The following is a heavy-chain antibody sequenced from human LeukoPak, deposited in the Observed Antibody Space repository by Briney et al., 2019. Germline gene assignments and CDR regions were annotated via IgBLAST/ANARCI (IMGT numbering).Heavy chain of an antibody. CDR2: IYHSGSD. V-gene: IGHV4-38-2*02. D-gene: IGHD3-10*01. CDR3: ARHPGYYGSGETNWFDP. CDR1: GYSISSGYF. Sequence: SETLSLTCSVSGYSISSGYFWGWIRQPPGKGLEWIGSIYHSGSDYYKPSLRSRVTISVDTSKNQFSLKLSSVTAADTAVYYCARHPGYYGSGETNWFDPWGQGTLVTVSS. J-gene: IGHJ5*02.